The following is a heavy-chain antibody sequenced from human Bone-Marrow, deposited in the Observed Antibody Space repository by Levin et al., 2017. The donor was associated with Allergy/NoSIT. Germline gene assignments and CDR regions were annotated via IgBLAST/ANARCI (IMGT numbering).Heavy chain of an antibody. J-gene: IGHJ4*02. CDR3: ARRAGVDGDYVRYFDY. CDR2: ITSTSTYI. Sequence: GGSLRLSCAASGFTFNTYNMNWVRQAPGKGLELVSSITSTSTYIYYADSVKGRFTISRDNAKKSLYLQMNTLRAEDTAIYYCARRAGVDGDYVRYFDYWGRGTLVTVSS. D-gene: IGHD4-17*01. V-gene: IGHV3-21*04. CDR1: GFTFNTYN.